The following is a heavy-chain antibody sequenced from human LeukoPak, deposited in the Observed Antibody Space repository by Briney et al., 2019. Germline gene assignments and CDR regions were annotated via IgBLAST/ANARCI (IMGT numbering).Heavy chain of an antibody. V-gene: IGHV3-48*03. D-gene: IGHD3-22*01. CDR1: GFTFSSYE. Sequence: GGSLRLSCAASGFTFSSYEMNWVRQAPGKGLEWVSYINSSGSTIYYADSVKGRFTISRDNAKNSLYLQMNSLRAEDTAVYYCAKSRERDSGYYHIPFDYWGQGTLVTVSS. CDR2: INSSGSTI. CDR3: AKSRERDSGYYHIPFDY. J-gene: IGHJ4*02.